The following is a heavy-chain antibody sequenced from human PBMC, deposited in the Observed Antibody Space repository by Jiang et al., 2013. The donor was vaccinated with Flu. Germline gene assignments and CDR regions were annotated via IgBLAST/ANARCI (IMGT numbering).Heavy chain of an antibody. V-gene: IGHV1-2*02. CDR3: ARTGEFDY. D-gene: IGHD1-1*01. CDR2: INPASGGT. Sequence: QLVESGAEVKKPGASVKVSCKASGYTFTGQYMHWVRQAPGQGLEYMGWINPASGGTAYAQKFQDRVTLTSDTSISTAYMELSRLRFDDTAMYYCARTGEFDYWGQGTLVTVSS. J-gene: IGHJ4*02. CDR1: GYTFTGQY.